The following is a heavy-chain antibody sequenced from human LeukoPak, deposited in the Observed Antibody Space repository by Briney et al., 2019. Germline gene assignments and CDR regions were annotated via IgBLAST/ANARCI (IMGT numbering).Heavy chain of an antibody. CDR2: IYYSGST. D-gene: IGHD3-10*01. J-gene: IGHJ5*02. CDR1: GGSISSYY. CDR3: ARDFPRNYYGSGGYTRWFDP. V-gene: IGHV4-59*01. Sequence: PSETLSLTCTVSGGSISSYYWSWIRQPPGKGLEWIGYIYYSGSTNYNPSLKSRVTISVDTSKNQFSLRLSSVTAADTAVYYCARDFPRNYYGSGGYTRWFDPWGQGTLVTVSS.